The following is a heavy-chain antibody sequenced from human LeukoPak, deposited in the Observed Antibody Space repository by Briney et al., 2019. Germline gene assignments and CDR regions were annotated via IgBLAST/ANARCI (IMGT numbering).Heavy chain of an antibody. V-gene: IGHV3-53*01. Sequence: GGSLRLSCEAPGLTVGSNYLSWIRQAPGRGLDWFSVLYSGGSTYYADSVRGRFSISRDNSKNTLYLQMNSLRAEDTAVYYCARGVERPREAAAFDIWGQGTVVTVSS. CDR1: GLTVGSNY. J-gene: IGHJ3*02. CDR2: LYSGGST. CDR3: ARGVERPREAAAFDI. D-gene: IGHD1-1*01.